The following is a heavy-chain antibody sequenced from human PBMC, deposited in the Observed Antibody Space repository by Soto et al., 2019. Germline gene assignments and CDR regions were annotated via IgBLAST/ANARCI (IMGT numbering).Heavy chain of an antibody. CDR1: GGSISSYY. D-gene: IGHD6-19*01. V-gene: IGHV4-4*07. J-gene: IGHJ3*02. Sequence: QVQLQESGPGLVKPSETLSLTCTVSGGSISSYYWSWIRQPAGKGLEWIGRSYTSGSTNYNPSLKGRVTMSVDTSKNQFSLKLSSVTAADTAVYYCARDGYSSGWYVGAFDIWGQGTMVTVSS. CDR3: ARDGYSSGWYVGAFDI. CDR2: SYTSGST.